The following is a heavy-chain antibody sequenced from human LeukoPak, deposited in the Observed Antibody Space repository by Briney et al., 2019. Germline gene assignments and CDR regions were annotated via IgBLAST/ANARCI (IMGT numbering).Heavy chain of an antibody. D-gene: IGHD1-26*01. Sequence: PGGSLRLSCAASGFTVSSNYMSWVRQAPGKGLEWVSVIYSGGSTFYADSVKGRFSISRDNSKNTLYLQMNSLRAEDTAVYYCARDRGGSYYEDYYYGMDVWGQGTTVTVSS. CDR3: ARDRGGSYYEDYYYGMDV. CDR1: GFTVSSNY. CDR2: IYSGGST. J-gene: IGHJ6*02. V-gene: IGHV3-53*01.